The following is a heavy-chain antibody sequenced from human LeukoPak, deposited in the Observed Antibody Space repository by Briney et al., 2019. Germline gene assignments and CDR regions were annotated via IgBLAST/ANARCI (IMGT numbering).Heavy chain of an antibody. V-gene: IGHV1-69*13. D-gene: IGHD3-10*01. CDR2: IIPIFGTA. CDR1: GGTFSSYA. CDR3: AMGEQWFGELSYPPMDY. Sequence: SVKVSCKASGGTFSSYAISWVRQAPGQGLEWMGGIIPIFGTANYAQKFQGRVTITADESTSTAYMELSSLRSEDTAVYYCAMGEQWFGELSYPPMDYWGQGTLVTVSS. J-gene: IGHJ4*02.